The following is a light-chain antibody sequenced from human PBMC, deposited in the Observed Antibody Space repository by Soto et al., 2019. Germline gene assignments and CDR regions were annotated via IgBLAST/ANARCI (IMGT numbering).Light chain of an antibody. Sequence: QSALTQPASVSGSPGQSITISCTGTSSDIGAFTFVSWYQQHPGKVPKLMIFDVNRRPSGVSDRCSGSKSGNTASLTISGLQAEDEGDYYCSSYTSSSNHVFGSGTKVTVL. CDR2: DVN. CDR1: SSDIGAFTF. CDR3: SSYTSSSNHV. V-gene: IGLV2-14*03. J-gene: IGLJ1*01.